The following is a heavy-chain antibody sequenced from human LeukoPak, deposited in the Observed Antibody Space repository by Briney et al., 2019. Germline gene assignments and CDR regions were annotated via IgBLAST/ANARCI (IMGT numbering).Heavy chain of an antibody. Sequence: GGSLRPSCAASGFTFSSYWMNWVRQAPGKGLEWVANIKQDGSEKKYVDSVKGRFTISRDNAKNSLYLQMNGLRAEDTAVYYCMTASRSSSWPPPTWGQGTLVTVSS. CDR1: GFTFSSYW. D-gene: IGHD6-13*01. CDR2: IKQDGSEK. V-gene: IGHV3-7*01. J-gene: IGHJ5*02. CDR3: MTASRSSSWPPPT.